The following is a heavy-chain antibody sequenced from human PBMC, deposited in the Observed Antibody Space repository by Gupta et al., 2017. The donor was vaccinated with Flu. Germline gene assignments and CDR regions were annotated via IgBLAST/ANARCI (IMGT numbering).Heavy chain of an antibody. V-gene: IGHV3-9*01. CDR1: GFSFDDYA. D-gene: IGHD3-22*01. CDR2: ISWESGSV. CDR3: TKGQEREVLISRALDY. J-gene: IGHJ4*02. Sequence: EVRLVESGGGLVRPGRSLRLSCAASGFSFDDYAMHWVRQAPGKGLEWVSSISWESGSVGYADSVKGRFTISRDNAKNSLYLQMNNLRREDAALYYCTKGQEREVLISRALDYWGQGIVVTVSS.